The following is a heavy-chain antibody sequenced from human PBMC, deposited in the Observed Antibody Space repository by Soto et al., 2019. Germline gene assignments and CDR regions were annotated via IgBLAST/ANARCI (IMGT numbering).Heavy chain of an antibody. D-gene: IGHD2-2*01. V-gene: IGHV4-30-4*01. CDR3: ARVMAAMQNWLDP. CDR2: IYHTGTT. Sequence: TLSLTGSVSVGSISSIDYFWSWIRQPPGKGLEWIGFIYHTGTTYYNPSLRSRVTISIDTSKSQFSMKLNSVTAADTAVYYCARVMAAMQNWLDPWGQGTQVTVSS. CDR1: VGSISSIDYF. J-gene: IGHJ5*02.